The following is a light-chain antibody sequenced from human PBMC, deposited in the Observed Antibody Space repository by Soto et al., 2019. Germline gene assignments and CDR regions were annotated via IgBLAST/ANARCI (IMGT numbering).Light chain of an antibody. CDR1: QSISSW. CDR2: DAS. J-gene: IGKJ2*01. V-gene: IGKV1-5*01. Sequence: DIQMTQSPSTLSASVGDRVTITCRASQSISSWLAWYQQKPGKAPKLLIYDASSLESGVPSRFSGSGSGTEFTLTISRLQPDDFATYYCQQYNIYSPYTFGQGTKLEI. CDR3: QQYNIYSPYT.